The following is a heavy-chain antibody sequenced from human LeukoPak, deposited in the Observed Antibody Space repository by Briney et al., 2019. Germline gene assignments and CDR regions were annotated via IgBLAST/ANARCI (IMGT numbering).Heavy chain of an antibody. CDR2: ISYDGSNK. J-gene: IGHJ5*02. Sequence: GGSLRLSCAASGFTFSSYAMRWVRQAPGKGLEWVAVISYDGSNKYYADSVKGRFTISRDNSKNTLYLQMNSLRAEDTAVYYCATSRGGWQQLVPGWFDPWGQGTLVTVSS. CDR3: ATSRGGWQQLVPGWFDP. CDR1: GFTFSSYA. V-gene: IGHV3-30-3*01. D-gene: IGHD6-13*01.